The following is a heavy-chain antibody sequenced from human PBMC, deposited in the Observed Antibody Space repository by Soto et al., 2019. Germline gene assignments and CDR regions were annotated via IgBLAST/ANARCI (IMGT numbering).Heavy chain of an antibody. CDR1: GYTFTGYY. D-gene: IGHD6-6*01. CDR3: ARSHYSSSSSLFWFDP. Sequence: GASVKVSCKASGYTFTGYYMHWVRQAPGQGLGWMGWINPNSGGTNYAQKFQGWVTMTRDTSISTAYMELSRLRSDDTAVYYCARSHYSSSSSLFWFDPWGQGTLVTVSS. V-gene: IGHV1-2*04. CDR2: INPNSGGT. J-gene: IGHJ5*02.